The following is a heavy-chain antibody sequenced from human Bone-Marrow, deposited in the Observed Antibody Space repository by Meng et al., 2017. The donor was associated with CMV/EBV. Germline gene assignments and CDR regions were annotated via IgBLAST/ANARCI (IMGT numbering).Heavy chain of an antibody. V-gene: IGHV4-34*01. J-gene: IGHJ4*02. CDR1: GGSFSGYY. Sequence: SETLSLTCAVYGGSFSGYYWTWIRQSPGKGLEWIGEINHSGSTKSNPSLMSRVTMSVDTSQNQFSLHLCSVTAADTAVYYCARFLRGANWGQGTLVTVSS. CDR3: ARFLRGAN. D-gene: IGHD3-10*01. CDR2: INHSGST.